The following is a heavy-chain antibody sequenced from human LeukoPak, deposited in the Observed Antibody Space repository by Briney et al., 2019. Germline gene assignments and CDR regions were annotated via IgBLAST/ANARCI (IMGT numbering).Heavy chain of an antibody. CDR1: GGSIDSYY. CDR2: IYYTGST. D-gene: IGHD2-2*01. CDR3: ARVYQSAEYYFDY. V-gene: IGHV4-59*01. Sequence: SETLSLTCTVSGGSIDSYYWSWIRQPPGKGLEWIGYIYYTGSTEYHPSLKSRVTISLDTSKNQFSLKLTSVTAADTAVYYCARVYQSAEYYFDYWGQGNLVSVSS. J-gene: IGHJ4*02.